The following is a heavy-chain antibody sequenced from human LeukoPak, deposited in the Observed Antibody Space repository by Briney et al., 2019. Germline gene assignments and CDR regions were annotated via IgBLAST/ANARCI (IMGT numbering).Heavy chain of an antibody. CDR2: IIPIFGTA. CDR3: AVPPATQYYFDY. D-gene: IGHD1-26*01. CDR1: GGTFSSYA. Sequence: GASVKVSCKASGGTFSSYAISWVRQVPGQGLEWMGGIIPIFGTANYAQKFQGRVTITADESTSTAYMELSSLRSEDTAVYYCAVPPATQYYFDYWGQGTLITVSS. J-gene: IGHJ4*02. V-gene: IGHV1-69*13.